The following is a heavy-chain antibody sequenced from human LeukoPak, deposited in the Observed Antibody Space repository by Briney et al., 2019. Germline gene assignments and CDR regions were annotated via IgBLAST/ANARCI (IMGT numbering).Heavy chain of an antibody. Sequence: GGSLRLSYAASGFTFSSYSMNWVRQAPGKGLEWVSSISSSSSYIYYADSVKGRFTISRDNAKNSLYLQMNSLRAEDTAVYYCARDNGDYGSGSTYYYYYYYMDVWGKGTTVTVSS. D-gene: IGHD4-17*01. V-gene: IGHV3-21*01. CDR1: GFTFSSYS. CDR3: ARDNGDYGSGSTYYYYYYYMDV. J-gene: IGHJ6*03. CDR2: ISSSSSYI.